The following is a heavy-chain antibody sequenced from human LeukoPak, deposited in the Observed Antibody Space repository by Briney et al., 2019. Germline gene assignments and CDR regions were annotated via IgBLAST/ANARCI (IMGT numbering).Heavy chain of an antibody. CDR1: GFTLDDYA. J-gene: IGHJ4*02. Sequence: GGSLRLSCAASGFTLDDYAMHWVRQAPGKGLEWVSGISWNSGSIGYADSVKGRFTISRDNAKNSLYLQMNSLRAEDTALYYCAKIGSGSSIIDYWGQGTLVTVSS. D-gene: IGHD3-10*01. CDR3: AKIGSGSSIIDY. V-gene: IGHV3-9*01. CDR2: ISWNSGSI.